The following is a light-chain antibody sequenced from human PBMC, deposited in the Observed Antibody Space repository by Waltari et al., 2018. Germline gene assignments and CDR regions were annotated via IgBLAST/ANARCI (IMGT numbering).Light chain of an antibody. Sequence: QSGLTQPASVSGSPGQSITISCTGTSSDVGNYNLVSWYQHHPGKAPKLIIYEVTKRTSGVSDLVSASKSANTASLTIAGLQTEDEADYYCCSYAGLGTYVFGTGTKVTVL. CDR2: EVT. V-gene: IGLV2-23*02. J-gene: IGLJ1*01. CDR1: SSDVGNYNL. CDR3: CSYAGLGTYV.